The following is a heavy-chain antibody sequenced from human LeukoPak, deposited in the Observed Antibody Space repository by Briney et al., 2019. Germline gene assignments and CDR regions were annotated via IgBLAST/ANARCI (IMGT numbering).Heavy chain of an antibody. CDR3: ARDTYLLIYYYYYMDV. J-gene: IGHJ6*03. D-gene: IGHD2-8*01. V-gene: IGHV3-30*01. CDR1: GFTFSSYA. CDR2: ISYDGSNK. Sequence: GRSLRLSCAASGFTFSSYAMHWVRQAPGKGLEWVAVISYDGSNKYYADSVKGRFTISRDNSKNTLYLQMNSLRAEDTAVYYCARDTYLLIYYYYYMDVWGKGTTVTVSS.